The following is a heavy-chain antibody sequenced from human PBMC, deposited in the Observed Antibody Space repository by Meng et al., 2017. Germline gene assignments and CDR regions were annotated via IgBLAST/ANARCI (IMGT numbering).Heavy chain of an antibody. CDR2: IYYSGST. CDR3: ARMAVGYFDQAPYYFDY. Sequence: SETLSLTCTVSGGSISSSSYYWGRIRQPPGKGLVWIGSIYYSGSTYYNPSLKSRVTISVDTSKNQFSLKLSAVTAADTAVYYCARMAVGYFDQAPYYFDYWGQGTLVTVSS. CDR1: GGSISSSSYY. D-gene: IGHD3-9*01. V-gene: IGHV4-39*07. J-gene: IGHJ4*02.